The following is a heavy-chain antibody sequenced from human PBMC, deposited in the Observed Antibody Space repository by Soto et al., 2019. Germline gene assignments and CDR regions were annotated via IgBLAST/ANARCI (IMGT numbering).Heavy chain of an antibody. Sequence: HPGGSLGLSCAASGFTFKSYGMHWVRQAPGKGLEWVAVISYDGSNKYYADSVKGRFTISRDNSKNTLYLQMNSLRAEDTAVYYCAKVVCSSTSCYDGFDYWGQGTLVTVSS. CDR1: GFTFKSYG. CDR3: AKVVCSSTSCYDGFDY. D-gene: IGHD2-2*01. CDR2: ISYDGSNK. J-gene: IGHJ4*02. V-gene: IGHV3-30*18.